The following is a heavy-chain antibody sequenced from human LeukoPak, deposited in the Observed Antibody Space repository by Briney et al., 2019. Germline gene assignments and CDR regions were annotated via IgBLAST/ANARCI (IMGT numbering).Heavy chain of an antibody. D-gene: IGHD3-22*01. CDR3: ARDRSHQWFNYYYYYMDV. V-gene: IGHV3-7*01. CDR2: IKQDGSEK. Sequence: PGRSLRLSCAASGFTFSSYWMSWVRQAPGKGLEWVANIKQDGSEKYYVDSVKGRFTISRDNAKNSLYLQMNSLRAEDTAVYYCARDRSHQWFNYYYYYMDVWGKGTTVTVSS. J-gene: IGHJ6*03. CDR1: GFTFSSYW.